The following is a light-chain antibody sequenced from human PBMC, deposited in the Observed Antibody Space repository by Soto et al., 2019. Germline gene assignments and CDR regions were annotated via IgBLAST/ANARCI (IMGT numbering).Light chain of an antibody. V-gene: IGLV2-14*01. CDR1: STDVGGYNY. CDR2: EVS. Sequence: QSALTQPRSVSGSPGQSVTISCTGTSTDVGGYNYVSWYQQHSGKAPKLMIYEVSNRPSGVSNRFSGSKSGNTASLTISGLQAEDEADYYCRSYTSSSTLVFGGGTKLTVL. J-gene: IGLJ3*02. CDR3: RSYTSSSTLV.